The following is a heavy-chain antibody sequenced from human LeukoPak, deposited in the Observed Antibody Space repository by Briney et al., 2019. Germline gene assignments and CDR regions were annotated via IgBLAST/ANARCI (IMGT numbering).Heavy chain of an antibody. CDR2: LSFDGTNT. J-gene: IGHJ4*02. Sequence: QPGGSLGLSCVASGFTFNTYVMHWVRQTPGKGLEWVALLSFDGTNTIYADSVKGRFTISRDNSKNTLSLQMNSLRGEDTAVYYCARALGRSKSLYYLDYWGQGTLVTVTS. D-gene: IGHD3-10*01. CDR1: GFTFNTYV. V-gene: IGHV3-30*04. CDR3: ARALGRSKSLYYLDY.